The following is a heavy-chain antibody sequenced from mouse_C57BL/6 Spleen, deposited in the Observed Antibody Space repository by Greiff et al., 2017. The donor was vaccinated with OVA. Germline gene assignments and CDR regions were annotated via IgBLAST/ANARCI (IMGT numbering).Heavy chain of an antibody. J-gene: IGHJ4*01. CDR3: ARETTVVAYYYAMDY. D-gene: IGHD1-1*01. Sequence: QVQLKQPGTELVKPGASVKLSCKASGYTFTSYWMHWVKQRPGQGLEWIGNINPSNGGTNYNEKFKSKATLTVDKATSTAYMQLSSLTSEYSAVYYCARETTVVAYYYAMDYWGQGTSVTVSS. CDR2: INPSNGGT. CDR1: GYTFTSYW. V-gene: IGHV1-53*01.